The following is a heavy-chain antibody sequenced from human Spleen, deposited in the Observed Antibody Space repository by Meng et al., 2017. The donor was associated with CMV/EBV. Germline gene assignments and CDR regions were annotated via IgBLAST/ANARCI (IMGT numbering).Heavy chain of an antibody. V-gene: IGHV3-48*03. CDR1: GFTFSNYD. J-gene: IGHJ4*02. Sequence: GESLKISCAASGFTFSNYDMNWVRQAPGKGLEWVSYISSSGSSIYYADSVKGRFTISRDNAKNSLYLQMNSLRGEDSAMYYCARDRTMDDYWGQGTLVTVSS. D-gene: IGHD4/OR15-4a*01. CDR2: ISSSGSSI. CDR3: ARDRTMDDY.